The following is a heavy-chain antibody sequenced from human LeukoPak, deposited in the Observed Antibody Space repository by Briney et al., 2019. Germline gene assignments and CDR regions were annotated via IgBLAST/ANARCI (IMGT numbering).Heavy chain of an antibody. Sequence: GGSLRLSCAASGFTFSNYWMHWVRHTPEKGLVWVSRIGSDGAYTSSADSVKGRFTMSRDNAKNTLYLQMNSLGVEDTAVYYCVRDGQQLAFDKWGQGTLVTVSS. V-gene: IGHV3-74*01. CDR3: VRDGQQLAFDK. J-gene: IGHJ4*02. CDR2: IGSDGAYT. D-gene: IGHD6-13*01. CDR1: GFTFSNYW.